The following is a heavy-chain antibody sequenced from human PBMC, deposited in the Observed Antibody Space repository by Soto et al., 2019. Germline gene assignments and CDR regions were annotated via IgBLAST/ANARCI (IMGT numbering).Heavy chain of an antibody. J-gene: IGHJ4*02. CDR3: ARVGEAVAGTPSYFDY. V-gene: IGHV3-53*01. CDR2: IYSGGST. Sequence: GGSLRLSCAASGFTVSCNYMSWVSQAPGKGLEWVSVIYSGGSTYYADSVKGRFTISRDNSKNTLYLQMNSLRAEDTAVYYCARVGEAVAGTPSYFDYWGQGTLVTVSS. D-gene: IGHD6-19*01. CDR1: GFTVSCNY.